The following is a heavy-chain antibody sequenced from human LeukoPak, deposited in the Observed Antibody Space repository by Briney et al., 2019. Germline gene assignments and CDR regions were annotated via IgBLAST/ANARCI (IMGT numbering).Heavy chain of an antibody. J-gene: IGHJ6*02. CDR2: IYYSGST. V-gene: IGHV4-59*01. Sequence: SETLSLTCTVSGGSISSYYWSWIRQPPGKGLEWIGYIYYSGSTNYNPSLKSRVTISVDTSKNQFSLKLSSVTAADTAVHYCARDQAPYSSRFYYYYGMDVWGQGTTVTVSS. D-gene: IGHD6-13*01. CDR1: GGSISSYY. CDR3: ARDQAPYSSRFYYYYGMDV.